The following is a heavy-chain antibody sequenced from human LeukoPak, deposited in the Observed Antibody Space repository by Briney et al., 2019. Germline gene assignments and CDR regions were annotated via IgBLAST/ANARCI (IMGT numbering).Heavy chain of an antibody. CDR2: INPNSGGT. J-gene: IGHJ6*02. Sequence: ASVKVSCKASGYSFTASYMHWVRQAPGQGLEWMGWINPNSGGTNYAQKFQGRVTMTRDTSISTAYMELSRLRSDDTAVYYCAKGAYYYYYGMDVWGQGTTVTVSS. V-gene: IGHV1-2*02. CDR3: AKGAYYYYYGMDV. CDR1: GYSFTASY.